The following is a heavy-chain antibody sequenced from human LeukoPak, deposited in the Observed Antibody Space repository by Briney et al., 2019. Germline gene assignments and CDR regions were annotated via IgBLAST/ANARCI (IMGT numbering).Heavy chain of an antibody. CDR2: IYTSGST. CDR3: ARDSPPSSGYYYHNWFDP. V-gene: IGHV4-4*07. CDR1: GGSISIYY. D-gene: IGHD3-22*01. J-gene: IGHJ5*02. Sequence: SETLSLTCTVSGGSISIYYWSWIRQPAGKGLEWIGRIYTSGSTNYNPSLKSRVTMSVDTSKNQFSLKLSSVTAADTAVYYCARDSPPSSGYYYHNWFDPWGQGTLVTVSS.